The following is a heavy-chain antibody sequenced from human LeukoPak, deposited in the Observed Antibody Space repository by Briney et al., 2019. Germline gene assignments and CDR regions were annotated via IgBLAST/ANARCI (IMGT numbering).Heavy chain of an antibody. CDR3: AARYCSGGSCYSDGWDYYYCGMDV. Sequence: PSETLSLICTVSGGSISSYYWIWIRQPPGEGLEWFGYIYYSGSTNYNSSLKSRVTISVDTSKNLFSLELSSVTAADTAVYYCAARYCSGGSCYSDGWDYYYCGMDVWGKGTTVTVSS. CDR1: GGSISSYY. V-gene: IGHV4-59*01. J-gene: IGHJ6*04. CDR2: IYYSGST. D-gene: IGHD2-15*01.